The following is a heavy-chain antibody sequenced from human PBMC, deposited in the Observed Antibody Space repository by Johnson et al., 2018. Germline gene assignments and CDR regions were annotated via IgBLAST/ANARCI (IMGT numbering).Heavy chain of an antibody. Sequence: EVQLLEYGGGLVKPGGSLRLSCAASGYTFSSYSMNWVRQAPGKGLEWVSSISSSSSYIYYADSVKGRFTISRDNAKNSLYLQMNSLRAEDTAVYYCASIYFYDSSGPPPPPGYYYGMDVWGQGTTVTVSS. CDR3: ASIYFYDSSGPPPPPGYYYGMDV. D-gene: IGHD3-22*01. CDR1: GYTFSSYS. CDR2: ISSSSSYI. V-gene: IGHV3-21*01. J-gene: IGHJ6*02.